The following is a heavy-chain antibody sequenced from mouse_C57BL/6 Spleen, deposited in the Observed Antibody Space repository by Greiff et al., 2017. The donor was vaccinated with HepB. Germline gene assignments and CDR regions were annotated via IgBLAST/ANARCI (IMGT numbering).Heavy chain of an antibody. CDR2: IYPGDGDT. J-gene: IGHJ2*01. D-gene: IGHD4-1*01. CDR1: GYAFSSYW. Sequence: QVQLKQSGAELVKPGASVKISCKASGYAFSSYWMNWVKQRPGKGLEWIGQIYPGDGDTNYNGKFKGKATLTADKSSSTAYMQLSSLTSEDSAVYFCARGDWDEGFDYWGQGTTLTVSS. V-gene: IGHV1-80*01. CDR3: ARGDWDEGFDY.